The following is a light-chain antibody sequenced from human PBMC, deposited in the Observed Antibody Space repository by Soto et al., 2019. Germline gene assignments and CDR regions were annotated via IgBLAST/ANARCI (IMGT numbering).Light chain of an antibody. CDR3: QYYCSSSWT. Sequence: EIVLTQSPGTLSLSPGERGTLSCRASQSVSSNYLAWYQQKPGQAPRLLLYSAFSTATGITDSFSGSGSGTASTTTISSMQPEDCAVDYCQYYCSSSWTFGQGTKVEIK. J-gene: IGKJ1*01. CDR2: SAF. V-gene: IGKV3-20*01. CDR1: QSVSSNY.